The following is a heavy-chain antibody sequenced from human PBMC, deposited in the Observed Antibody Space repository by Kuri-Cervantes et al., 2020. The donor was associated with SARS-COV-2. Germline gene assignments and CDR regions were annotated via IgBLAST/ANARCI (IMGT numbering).Heavy chain of an antibody. J-gene: IGHJ4*02. CDR1: GFTFSGHW. V-gene: IGHV3-74*01. CDR3: AKGQQWLVLGGIDY. Sequence: GESLKISCAASGFTFSGHWIHWVRQAPGRGLVWVSRINPDGSYTNNADSVKGRFTLSRDNAKNMLFLQMNSLRAEDTAVYYCAKGQQWLVLGGIDYWGQGTLVTGYS. D-gene: IGHD6-19*01. CDR2: INPDGSYT.